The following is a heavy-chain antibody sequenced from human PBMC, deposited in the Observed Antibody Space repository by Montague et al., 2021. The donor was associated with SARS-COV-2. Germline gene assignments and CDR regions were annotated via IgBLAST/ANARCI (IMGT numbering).Heavy chain of an antibody. CDR3: GRDTGSARAGFDA. CDR1: GDSVCSNTAA. CDR2: TYYRSKWNN. J-gene: IGHJ4*02. D-gene: IGHD4-17*01. Sequence: CAISGDSVCSNTAAWNWIRQSPSRGLEWLGRTYYRSKWNNDYATSAEGRISIDPDTSKNQFFLHLRSVTPEDTGVYYCGRDTGSARAGFDAWGQGTLVTVSS. V-gene: IGHV6-1*01.